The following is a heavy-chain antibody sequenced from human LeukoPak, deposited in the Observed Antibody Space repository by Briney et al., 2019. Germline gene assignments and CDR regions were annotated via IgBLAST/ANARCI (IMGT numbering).Heavy chain of an antibody. CDR1: GYSISSGYY. D-gene: IGHD1-26*01. CDR3: ARGDGSPARD. J-gene: IGHJ4*02. V-gene: IGHV4-61*01. Sequence: SETLSLTCTVSGYSISSGYYWSWIRQPPGKGLEWIGYIYYSGSTNYNPSLKSRVTISVDTSKNQFSLKLSSVTAADTAVYYCARGDGSPARDWGQGTLVTVSS. CDR2: IYYSGST.